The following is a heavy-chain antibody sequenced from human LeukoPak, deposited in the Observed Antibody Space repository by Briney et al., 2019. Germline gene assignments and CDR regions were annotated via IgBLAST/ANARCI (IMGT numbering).Heavy chain of an antibody. J-gene: IGHJ4*02. D-gene: IGHD3-22*01. CDR1: GYTFTGYY. CDR2: INPNSGGT. Sequence: GASVKVSCKASGYTFTGYYTHWVRQAPGQGLEWMGRINPNSGGTDYAQKFQGRVTMTRDKSISTAYMELSRLTSDDTAVYYCARGYDSGGYYLPDHWGQGTLVTVSS. CDR3: ARGYDSGGYYLPDH. V-gene: IGHV1-2*02.